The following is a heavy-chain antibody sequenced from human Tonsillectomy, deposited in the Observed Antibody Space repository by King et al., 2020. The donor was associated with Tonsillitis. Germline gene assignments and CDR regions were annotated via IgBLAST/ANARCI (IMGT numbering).Heavy chain of an antibody. CDR3: ARSSRLVNGDYYYGMDV. V-gene: IGHV3-13*01. J-gene: IGHJ6*02. Sequence: QLVQSGGGLVQPGGSLRLSCAASGFTFSSYDMHWVRQATGKGLEWVSAIGTAGDTYYPGSVKGRFTISRENAKNSLYLQMNSLRAGDTAVYYCARSSRLVNGDYYYGMDVWGQGTTVTVSS. CDR1: GFTFSSYD. CDR2: IGTAGDT. D-gene: IGHD3-22*01.